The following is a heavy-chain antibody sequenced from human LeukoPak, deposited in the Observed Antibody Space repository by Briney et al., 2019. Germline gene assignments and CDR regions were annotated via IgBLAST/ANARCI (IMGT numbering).Heavy chain of an antibody. J-gene: IGHJ4*02. D-gene: IGHD2-15*01. V-gene: IGHV3-23*01. Sequence: GGSLRLSCAASGFTFSSYAMSWVRQAPGKGLEWVSTISDSGGSTYYADSVKGRFPISRDNSKNTLYLQMNSLRAEDTAVYYCAKLTLLGYCSGGSCYDRRVFDYWGQGTLVTVSS. CDR2: ISDSGGST. CDR3: AKLTLLGYCSGGSCYDRRVFDY. CDR1: GFTFSSYA.